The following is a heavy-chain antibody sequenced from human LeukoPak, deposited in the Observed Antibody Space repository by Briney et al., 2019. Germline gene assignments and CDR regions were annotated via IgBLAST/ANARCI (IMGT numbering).Heavy chain of an antibody. CDR2: ISPNSGGT. Sequence: ASVRVSCKASGYTFTGYYMHWVRQAPGQGLEWMGRISPNSGGTNYAQKFQGRVTMTRDTSINTAYMELIGLGSDDTAVYYCARGGFEDWGFDYWGQGTLVTVSS. CDR1: GYTFTGYY. V-gene: IGHV1-2*06. J-gene: IGHJ4*02. CDR3: ARGGFEDWGFDY. D-gene: IGHD3-10*01.